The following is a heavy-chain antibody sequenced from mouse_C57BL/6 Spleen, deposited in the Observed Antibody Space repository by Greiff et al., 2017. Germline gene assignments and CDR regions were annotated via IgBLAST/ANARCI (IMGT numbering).Heavy chain of an antibody. D-gene: IGHD1-3*01. J-gene: IGHJ2*01. CDR1: GFTFSSYA. CDR3: ARITLYYFDY. V-gene: IGHV5-4*03. Sequence: DVMLVESGGGLVKPGGSLKLSCAASGFTFSSYAMSWVRQTPEKRLEWVATISDGGSYTYYPDNVKGRFTISRDNAKNNLYLQMSHLKSEDTAMYYCARITLYYFDYWGQGTTLTVSS. CDR2: ISDGGSYT.